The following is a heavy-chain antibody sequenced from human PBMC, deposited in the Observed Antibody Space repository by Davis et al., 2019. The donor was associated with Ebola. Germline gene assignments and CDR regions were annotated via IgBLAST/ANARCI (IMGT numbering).Heavy chain of an antibody. CDR2: INPSGGNT. CDR1: GYTFTSYY. Sequence: ASVKVSCKASGYTFTSYYMHWVRQAPGQGLEWMGIINPSGGNTNYAQKLQGRVTMTRDTSTSTVYMELSSLRSEDTAVYYCARDQATVTTSYFDYWGQGTLVTVSS. J-gene: IGHJ4*02. CDR3: ARDQATVTTSYFDY. D-gene: IGHD4-11*01. V-gene: IGHV1-46*01.